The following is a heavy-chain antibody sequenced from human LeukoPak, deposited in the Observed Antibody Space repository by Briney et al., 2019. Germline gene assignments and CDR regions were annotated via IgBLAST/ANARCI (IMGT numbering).Heavy chain of an antibody. J-gene: IGHJ4*02. V-gene: IGHV3-30*18. CDR2: ISYDGSNK. CDR3: AKAVDTAMVTGYFDY. CDR1: GFTFSSYG. D-gene: IGHD5-18*01. Sequence: GGSLRLSCAAPGFTFSSYGMHWVRQAPGKGLEWVAVISYDGSNKYYADSVKGRFTISRDNSKNTLYLQMNSLRAEDTAVYYRAKAVDTAMVTGYFDYWGQGTLVTVSS.